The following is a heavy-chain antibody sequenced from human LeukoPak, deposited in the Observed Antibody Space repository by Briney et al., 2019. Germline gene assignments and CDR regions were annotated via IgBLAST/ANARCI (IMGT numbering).Heavy chain of an antibody. V-gene: IGHV4-39*07. CDR1: GGSISSYY. J-gene: IGHJ6*03. Sequence: SETLSLTCTVSGGSISSYYWDWIRQPPGKGLEWIGSIYYSGSTYYNPSLKSRVTISVDTSKNQFSLKLSSVTAADTAVYYCAKARWFGELNYYYYMDVWGKGNTVTISS. CDR3: AKARWFGELNYYYYMDV. CDR2: IYYSGST. D-gene: IGHD3-10*01.